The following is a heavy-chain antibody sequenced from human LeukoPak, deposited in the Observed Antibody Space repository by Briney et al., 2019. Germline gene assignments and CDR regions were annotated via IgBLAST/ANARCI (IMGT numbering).Heavy chain of an antibody. CDR3: ARDAADGDYFDY. Sequence: SETLSLTCTVSGGSISSGGYYWSWIRQHPGKGLEWIGYIYYSGSTFYNPSLKSRVAISVDTSKNQFSLRLSSVTAADTAVYYCARDAADGDYFDYWGQGTLVTVSS. CDR2: IYYSGST. V-gene: IGHV4-31*03. J-gene: IGHJ4*02. D-gene: IGHD3-16*01. CDR1: GGSISSGGYY.